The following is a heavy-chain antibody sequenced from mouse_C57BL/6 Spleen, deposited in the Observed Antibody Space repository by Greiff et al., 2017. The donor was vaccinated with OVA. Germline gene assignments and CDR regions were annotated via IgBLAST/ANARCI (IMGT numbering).Heavy chain of an antibody. CDR1: GFTFSDYG. J-gene: IGHJ3*01. CDR2: ISSGSSTI. Sequence: EVMLVESGGGLVKPGGSLKLSCAASGFTFSDYGMHWVRQAPEKGLEGVAYISSGSSTIYYADTVKGRFTISRDNAKNTLFLQMTSLRSEDTAMYYCARLAYWGQGTLVTVSA. V-gene: IGHV5-17*01. CDR3: ARLAY.